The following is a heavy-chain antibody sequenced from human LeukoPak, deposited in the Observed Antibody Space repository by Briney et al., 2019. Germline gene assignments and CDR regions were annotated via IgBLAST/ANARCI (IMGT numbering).Heavy chain of an antibody. CDR1: GFSISTGYY. Sequence: SETLSLTCTVSGFSISTGYYWAWIRQPPGEGLQWIGSIYHTGNTYYNPSLKSRVTLSVDTSKNQFSLRVISVTAADTAVYYCARGTYSSGYYLGGYYFDYWGQGTLVTVSS. V-gene: IGHV4-38-2*02. CDR2: IYHTGNT. CDR3: ARGTYSSGYYLGGYYFDY. D-gene: IGHD3-22*01. J-gene: IGHJ4*02.